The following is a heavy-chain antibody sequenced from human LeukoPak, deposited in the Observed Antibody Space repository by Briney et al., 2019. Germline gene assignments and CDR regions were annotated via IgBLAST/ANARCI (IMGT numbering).Heavy chain of an antibody. V-gene: IGHV4-34*01. CDR1: GGSFSGYY. CDR3: ARLWYYYGSGSYRRNWFDP. J-gene: IGHJ5*02. CDR2: INHSGST. D-gene: IGHD3-10*01. Sequence: SETLSLTCAVYGGSFSGYYWSWIRQPPGKGLEWIGEINHSGSTNYNPSLKSRVTISVDTSKNQFSLKLSSVTAADTAVYYCARLWYYYGSGSYRRNWFDPWGQGTLVTVSS.